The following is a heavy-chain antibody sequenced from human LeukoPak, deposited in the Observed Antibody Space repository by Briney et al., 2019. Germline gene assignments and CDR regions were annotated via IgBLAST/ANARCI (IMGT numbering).Heavy chain of an antibody. V-gene: IGHV1-18*01. J-gene: IGHJ5*02. D-gene: IGHD3-22*01. CDR1: GYTFTSYG. Sequence: GASVKVSCKASGYTFTSYGISWGRQAPGQGLEWMGWISAYNGNTNYAQKLQGRVTMTTDTSTRTAYMEMRSLRSDDTAVYYCASGGNYYDSPFDPWGQGTLVTVSS. CDR2: ISAYNGNT. CDR3: ASGGNYYDSPFDP.